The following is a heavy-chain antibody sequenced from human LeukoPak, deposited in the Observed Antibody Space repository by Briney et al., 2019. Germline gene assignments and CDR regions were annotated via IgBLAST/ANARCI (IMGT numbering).Heavy chain of an antibody. D-gene: IGHD3-22*01. CDR1: GFTFSAYA. CDR3: AKESLPHRGYYFDS. J-gene: IGHJ4*02. V-gene: IGHV3-23*01. Sequence: GGSLRLSCAASGFTFSAYAMSWVRQAPGKGLEWVSAISDDGGARLYADSVKGRFTISRDNSENTVSLQVNSLRAGDTAVYFCAKESLPHRGYYFDSWGRGTLITVSS. CDR2: ISDDGGAR.